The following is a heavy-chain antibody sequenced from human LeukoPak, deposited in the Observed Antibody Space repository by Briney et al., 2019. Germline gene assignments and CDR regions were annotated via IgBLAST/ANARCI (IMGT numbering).Heavy chain of an antibody. CDR2: ISGSGGST. CDR3: ARVGGYRRAFDI. CDR1: GFTFSSYA. J-gene: IGHJ3*02. Sequence: GGSLRLSCAASGFTFSSYAMSWVRQAPGKGLEWVSAISGSGGSTYYADSVKGRFTISRDNSKNTLYLQMNSLRAEDTAVYYCARVGGYRRAFDIWGQGTMVTVSS. V-gene: IGHV3-23*01. D-gene: IGHD6-13*01.